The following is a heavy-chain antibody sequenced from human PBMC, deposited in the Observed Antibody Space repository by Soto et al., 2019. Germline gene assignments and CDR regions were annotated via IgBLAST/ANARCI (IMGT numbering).Heavy chain of an antibody. V-gene: IGHV1-18*01. D-gene: IGHD1-26*01. CDR1: GYTFTSYG. CDR3: VRETPTSGGSYYYYGMDV. Sequence: ASVKVSCKASGYTFTSYGISWVRQAPGQGLEWMGWISAYNGNTNYAQKLQGRVTMTTDTSTSTAYMELRSLRSDDTAVYYCVRETPTSGGSYYYYGMDVWGKGTTVTVSS. J-gene: IGHJ6*04. CDR2: ISAYNGNT.